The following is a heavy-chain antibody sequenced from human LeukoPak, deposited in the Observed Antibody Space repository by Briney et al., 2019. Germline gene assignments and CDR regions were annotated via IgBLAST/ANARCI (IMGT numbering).Heavy chain of an antibody. D-gene: IGHD3-10*01. CDR3: ARDQGRDGSGSYNYMDV. V-gene: IGHV1-8*02. Sequence: ASVKVSCKASGYTFTGYFMHWVRQATGQGLEWMGWMNPNSGKTGYAQKFQGRVTMTRSTSISTAYMELSSLRSEDTAVYYCARDQGRDGSGSYNYMDVWGKGTTVTISS. CDR2: MNPNSGKT. J-gene: IGHJ6*03. CDR1: GYTFTGYF.